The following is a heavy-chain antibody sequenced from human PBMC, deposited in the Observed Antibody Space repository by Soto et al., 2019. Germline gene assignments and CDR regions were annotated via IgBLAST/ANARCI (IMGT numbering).Heavy chain of an antibody. J-gene: IGHJ5*02. CDR1: GFTFSSYA. Sequence: XXSLRLSCSASGFTFSSYAMHWVLQAPGKGLEYVSAISSNVGSTYYADSVKGRFTISRDNSKNTLYLQMSSLRAEDTAVYYCVKYARDILTGYYHGPWGQGTQVTVSS. D-gene: IGHD3-9*01. CDR3: VKYARDILTGYYHGP. V-gene: IGHV3-64D*06. CDR2: ISSNVGST.